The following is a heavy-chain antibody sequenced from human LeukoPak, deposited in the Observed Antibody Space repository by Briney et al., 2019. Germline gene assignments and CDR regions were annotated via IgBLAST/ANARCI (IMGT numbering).Heavy chain of an antibody. J-gene: IGHJ4*02. CDR2: ISAYNGNT. V-gene: IGHV1-18*01. CDR3: AKVSGSYYDFDY. CDR1: GYTFTSYG. D-gene: IGHD1-26*01. Sequence: GASVKVSCKASGYTFTSYGISWVRQAPEQGLEWLGWISAYNGNTNYAQKLQGRVTMTTDTSTSTAYMELRSLRSDDTAVYYCAKVSGSYYDFDYWGQGTLVTVSS.